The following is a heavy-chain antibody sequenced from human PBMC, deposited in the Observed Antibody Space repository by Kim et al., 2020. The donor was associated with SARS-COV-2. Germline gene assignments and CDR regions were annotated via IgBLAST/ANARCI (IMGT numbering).Heavy chain of an antibody. CDR3: ARGGGPATYYYGSGSQPFDY. CDR2: IYYSGST. CDR1: GGSISSGGYY. Sequence: SETLSLTCTVSGGSISSGGYYWSWIRQHPGKGLEWIGYIYYSGSTYYNPSLKSRVTISVDTSKNQFSLKLSSVTAADTAVYYCARGGGPATYYYGSGSQPFDYWGQGTLVTVSS. V-gene: IGHV4-31*03. D-gene: IGHD3-10*01. J-gene: IGHJ4*02.